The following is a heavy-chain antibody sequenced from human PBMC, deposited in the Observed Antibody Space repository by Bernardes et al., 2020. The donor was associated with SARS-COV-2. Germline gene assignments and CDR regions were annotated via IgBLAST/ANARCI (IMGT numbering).Heavy chain of an antibody. CDR2: ISGSGDRT. CDR3: AKGRDSGYLVPFDY. V-gene: IGHV3-23*01. D-gene: IGHD3-22*01. CDR1: VFIYSSDA. Sequence: SFGSSVFIYSSDAVSCVRRGPGKGLDWVEGISGSGDRTNYAGSVKGRFTISRDTSKSTLYLQMNSLRAEDTAVDYCAKGRDSGYLVPFDYWGQGTLVTVSS. J-gene: IGHJ4*02.